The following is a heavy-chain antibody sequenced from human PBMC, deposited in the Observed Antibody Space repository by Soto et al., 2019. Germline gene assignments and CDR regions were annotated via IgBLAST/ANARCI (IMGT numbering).Heavy chain of an antibody. CDR3: AQTGPVDY. CDR1: GFTFSSYG. Sequence: QVQLVESGGGVVQPGRSPRLSCAASGFTFSSYGMHWVRQAPGKGLEWVAVISYDGSNKYYADSVKGRFTISRDNSKNTLYLQMNSLRAEDTAVYYCAQTGPVDYWGQGTLVTVSS. J-gene: IGHJ4*02. CDR2: ISYDGSNK. V-gene: IGHV3-30*18.